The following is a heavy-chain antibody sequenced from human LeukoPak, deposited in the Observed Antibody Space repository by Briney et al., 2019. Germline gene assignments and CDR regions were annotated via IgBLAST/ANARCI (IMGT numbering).Heavy chain of an antibody. Sequence: SVKVSCKASGYTFTSYYMHWVRQAPGQGLEWMGGIIPIFGTADYAQKFQGRVTITADESTSTAYMELSSLRSEDTAVYYCARAPYSSGGSTNYYYYYYMDVWGKGTTVTVSS. J-gene: IGHJ6*03. CDR2: IIPIFGTA. CDR1: GYTFTSYY. CDR3: ARAPYSSGGSTNYYYYYYMDV. D-gene: IGHD6-19*01. V-gene: IGHV1-69*13.